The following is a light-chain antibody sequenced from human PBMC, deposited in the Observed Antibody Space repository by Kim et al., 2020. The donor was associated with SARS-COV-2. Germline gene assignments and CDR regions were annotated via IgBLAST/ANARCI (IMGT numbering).Light chain of an antibody. V-gene: IGKV1-16*02. CDR2: GAS. J-gene: IGKJ1*01. Sequence: DIQMTQSPSSLSAYVGDRVTITCRASQGIDNYVAWFQQKPGKAPKSLIYGASNLQTGVPSKFSGRGSGTDFSLTINNLQPEDVATYYCQQYHAFPRTFGQGTKVDIK. CDR3: QQYHAFPRT. CDR1: QGIDNY.